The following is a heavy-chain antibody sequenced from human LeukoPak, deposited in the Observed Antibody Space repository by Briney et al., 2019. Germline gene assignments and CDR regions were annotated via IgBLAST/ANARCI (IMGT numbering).Heavy chain of an antibody. V-gene: IGHV4-4*07. Sequence: SETLSLTCTVSGGSISSYYWSWIRQPAGKGVEWIGRIYTSGSTNYSPSLKSRVTLSVDTSRNQFSLRLSSVTAADTAVYYCARDGRGYASSWYFDLWGQGTLVTVSS. CDR3: ARDGRGYASSWYFDL. CDR2: IYTSGST. CDR1: GGSISSYY. D-gene: IGHD6-13*01. J-gene: IGHJ4*02.